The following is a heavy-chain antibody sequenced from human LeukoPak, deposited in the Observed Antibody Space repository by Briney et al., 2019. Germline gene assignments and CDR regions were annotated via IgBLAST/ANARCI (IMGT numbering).Heavy chain of an antibody. J-gene: IGHJ4*02. CDR2: IYYSGST. D-gene: IGHD3-3*01. CDR3: ARDTRDFDY. CDR1: GGSISSSSYY. Sequence: SETLSLTCTVSGGSISSSSYYWGWIRQPPGKGLEWSGSIYYSGSTYYNPSLKSRVTISVDTSKNQFSLKLSSVTAADTAVYYCARDTRDFDYWGQGTLVTVSS. V-gene: IGHV4-39*07.